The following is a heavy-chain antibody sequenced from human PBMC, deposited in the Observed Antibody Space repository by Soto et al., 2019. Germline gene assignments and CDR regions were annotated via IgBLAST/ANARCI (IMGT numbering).Heavy chain of an antibody. Sequence: QVQLQESGPGLGNPAETLSLTCTVSGDSSTGHYWSWIRQPPGKGLEWIGYIYYNGNTEYNPSLESRVTMSVDTSKNQFSLKLRSGTPADTAVYYCAKDRRTQAEGCTLAYWGQGALVLVSS. V-gene: IGHV4-59*11. J-gene: IGHJ4*02. D-gene: IGHD2-8*01. CDR2: IYYNGNT. CDR3: AKDRRTQAEGCTLAY. CDR1: GDSSTGHY.